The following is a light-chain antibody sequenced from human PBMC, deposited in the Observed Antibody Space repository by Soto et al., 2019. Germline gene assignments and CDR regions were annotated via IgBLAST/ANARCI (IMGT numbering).Light chain of an antibody. Sequence: QSALTQPPSVSGSPGQSITISCTGNSSDVGAYNYVSWYQQHPGKAPKLLIYEVSNRPSGVSNRFSGSKSGNTASLTISGLQAEAEADYYCCYYTISGTLVFGTGTKLTVL. J-gene: IGLJ1*01. CDR2: EVS. CDR1: SSDVGAYNY. CDR3: CYYTISGTLV. V-gene: IGLV2-14*01.